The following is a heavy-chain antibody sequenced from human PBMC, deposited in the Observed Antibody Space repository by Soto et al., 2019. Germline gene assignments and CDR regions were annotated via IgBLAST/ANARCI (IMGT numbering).Heavy chain of an antibody. Sequence: SETLSPNCAVYSGSFIGYCWSWIRQPPGKGLDWIGEINHSGSTNPNAPLKSRVTISVDTSKNQFSLKLSSVTAADTAVYYCARCRVPAAKRGDGMDVWGQGTTVT. CDR2: INHSGST. V-gene: IGHV4-34*01. CDR1: SGSFIGYC. J-gene: IGHJ6*02. D-gene: IGHD2-2*01. CDR3: ARCRVPAAKRGDGMDV.